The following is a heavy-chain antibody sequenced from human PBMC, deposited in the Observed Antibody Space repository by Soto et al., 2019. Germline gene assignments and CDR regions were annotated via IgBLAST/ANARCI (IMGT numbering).Heavy chain of an antibody. D-gene: IGHD3-16*02. CDR2: VTASGGGT. J-gene: IGHJ6*03. CDR3: AKAPAFGGVIANYYYHYYLNA. CDR1: GFTFSSYA. Sequence: EVQLLESGGGLVQPGGSLRLSCAASGFTFSSYAMSWVRQAPGKGLEWVSAVTASGGGTYYADSVKGRFTISRDKSKNPLYLQMISLRARDTAVYYCAKAPAFGGVIANYYYHYYLNAWGKGTTFTVSS. V-gene: IGHV3-23*01.